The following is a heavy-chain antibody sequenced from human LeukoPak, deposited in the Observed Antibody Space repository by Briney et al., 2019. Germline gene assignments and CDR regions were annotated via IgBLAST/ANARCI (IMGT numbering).Heavy chain of an antibody. Sequence: GASVKVSCKASGGTFSSYAISWVRQAPGQGLEWMGGIIPIFGTANYAQKFQGRVTITADESTSTAYMELSSLRSEDTAIYYCARDKHYDFWSGSADSWGQGTLVTVSS. CDR3: ARDKHYDFWSGSADS. CDR1: GGTFSSYA. V-gene: IGHV1-69*13. D-gene: IGHD3-3*01. J-gene: IGHJ4*02. CDR2: IIPIFGTA.